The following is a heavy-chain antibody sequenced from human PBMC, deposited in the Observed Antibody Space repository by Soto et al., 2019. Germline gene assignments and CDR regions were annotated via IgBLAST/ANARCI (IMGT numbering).Heavy chain of an antibody. J-gene: IGHJ5*02. CDR2: IIPILGIA. V-gene: IGHV1-69*02. Sequence: QVQLVQSGAEVKKPGSSVKVSCKASGGTFSSYTISWVRQAPGQGLEWMGRIIPILGIANYAQKFQGRVTMTADKSPSTAYMELSSLRSEDTAVYYCAVGVYCGGDCYFNWCDPWGQGTLVTVSS. D-gene: IGHD2-21*02. CDR1: GGTFSSYT. CDR3: AVGVYCGGDCYFNWCDP.